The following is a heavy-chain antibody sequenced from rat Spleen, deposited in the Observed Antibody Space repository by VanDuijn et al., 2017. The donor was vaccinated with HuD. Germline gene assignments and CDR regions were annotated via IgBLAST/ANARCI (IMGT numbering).Heavy chain of an antibody. D-gene: IGHD1-12*02. V-gene: IGHV5-27*01. Sequence: EVQLVESGGGLVQPGRSLKLSCAASGFTFSNFDMAWVRQAPTKGLEWVASMSPSGGNTYYRDSVQGRFIISRDNAKSPLYLQIDSLRSEDTATYYCATDGSNYDGTYYYGYYYVMDAWGQGASVTVSS. CDR2: MSPSGGNT. CDR1: GFTFSNFD. J-gene: IGHJ4*01. CDR3: ATDGSNYDGTYYYGYYYVMDA.